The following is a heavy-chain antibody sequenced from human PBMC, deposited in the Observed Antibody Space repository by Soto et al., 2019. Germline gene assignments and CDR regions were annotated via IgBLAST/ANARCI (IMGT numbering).Heavy chain of an antibody. CDR2: IYYSGST. Sequence: SETLSLTCTVSGGSISSGGYYWSWIRQHPGKGLEWIGYIYYSGSTYYNPSLKSRVTISVDTSKNQFSLKLSSVTAADTAVYYWARPPPPVTRATYYYYYRDVGGKGTTVTFSS. V-gene: IGHV4-31*03. J-gene: IGHJ6*03. D-gene: IGHD4-17*01. CDR1: GGSISSGGYY. CDR3: ARPPPPVTRATYYYYYRDV.